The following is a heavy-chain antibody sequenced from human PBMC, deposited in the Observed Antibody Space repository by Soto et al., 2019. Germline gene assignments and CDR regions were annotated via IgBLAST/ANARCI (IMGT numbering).Heavy chain of an antibody. V-gene: IGHV4-39*07. D-gene: IGHD3-16*01. CDR2: IYYSGNT. Sequence: SETLSLTCTVSGGSISSSGYYWGWIRQPPGKGLDWIGNIYYSGNTHYNPSLKSRATISVDTSKNQFSLNLNSVTAADTAVYYCSRGRDAYKMGNYWGQGTLVTVSS. CDR1: GGSISSSGYY. J-gene: IGHJ4*02. CDR3: SRGRDAYKMGNY.